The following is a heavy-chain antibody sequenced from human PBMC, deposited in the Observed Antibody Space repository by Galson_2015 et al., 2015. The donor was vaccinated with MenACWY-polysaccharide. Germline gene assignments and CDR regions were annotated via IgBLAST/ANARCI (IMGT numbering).Heavy chain of an antibody. CDR3: ARGRALIDY. CDR2: IFYTGST. V-gene: IGHV4-59*02. J-gene: IGHJ4*02. Sequence: ETLSLTCSLSGGSVKNSYWSWFRQPPGKGLEWIGYIFYTGSTTYNPSLKSRVTISIGASESHFSLNLTSVTAADTAVYYCARGRALIDYWGQGTLVTVSS. CDR1: GGSVKNSY.